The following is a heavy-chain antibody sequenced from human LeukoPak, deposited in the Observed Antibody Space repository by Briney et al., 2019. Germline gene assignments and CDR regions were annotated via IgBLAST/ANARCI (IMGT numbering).Heavy chain of an antibody. CDR1: GYTFTGYY. CDR3: ARGLSQDY. CDR2: INSNSGDT. Sequence: ASVKVSCKASGYTFTGYYMHWVRQAPGQGLEWMGWINSNSGDTNYAQKFQGRVTMTRDTSITTVYMELNRLKSDDTAVYYCARGLSQDYWGQGTLVTVSS. V-gene: IGHV1-2*02. D-gene: IGHD2/OR15-2a*01. J-gene: IGHJ4*02.